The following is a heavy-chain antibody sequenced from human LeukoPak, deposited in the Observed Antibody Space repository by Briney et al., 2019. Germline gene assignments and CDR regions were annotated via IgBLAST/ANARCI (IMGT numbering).Heavy chain of an antibody. CDR3: ARWSHYYDSSGSNDY. D-gene: IGHD3-22*01. CDR2: TYYRSKWYN. V-gene: IGHV6-1*01. Sequence: SQTLSLTCAISGDSVSSNSAAWNWISQSPSRGLEWLGRTYYRSKWYNDYAVSVKSRMTINPDTSKNQFSLQLNSVTPEDTAVYYCARWSHYYDSSGSNDYWGQGTLVTVSS. CDR1: GDSVSSNSAA. J-gene: IGHJ4*02.